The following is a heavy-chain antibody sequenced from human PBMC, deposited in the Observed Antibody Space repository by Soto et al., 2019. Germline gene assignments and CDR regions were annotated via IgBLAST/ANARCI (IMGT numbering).Heavy chain of an antibody. CDR2: IIPMYGPA. CDR3: ARFSSMVRGVIDNWFDP. V-gene: IGHV1-69*01. J-gene: IGHJ5*02. D-gene: IGHD3-10*01. Sequence: QVPLVQSGAEVKKPGSSVTVSCKASGGTFSSYAIHWVRQAPGQGLEWMGGIIPMYGPAKYAQRFQGRATITADESTTTVYMELTSLSSQDTAVYYCARFSSMVRGVIDNWFDPWGHGTRVTVSS. CDR1: GGTFSSYA.